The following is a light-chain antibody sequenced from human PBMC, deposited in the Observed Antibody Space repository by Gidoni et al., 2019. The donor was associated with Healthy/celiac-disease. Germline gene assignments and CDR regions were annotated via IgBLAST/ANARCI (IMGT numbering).Light chain of an antibody. CDR3: QQSYSIPLT. CDR1: QSISTY. V-gene: IGKV1-39*01. CDR2: TAS. J-gene: IGKJ4*01. Sequence: DIQMTQSPSSLSASVGDRITITCRASQSISTYLNWYQQKPGKAPNLLIYTASSLQSGVPSRFSGSGSGTDFTLTISSLQPEDFATYYCQQSYSIPLTFXGXTKVEIK.